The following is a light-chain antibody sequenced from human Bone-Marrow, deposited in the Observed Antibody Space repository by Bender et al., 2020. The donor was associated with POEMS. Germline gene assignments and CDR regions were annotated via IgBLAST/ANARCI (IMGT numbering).Light chain of an antibody. CDR1: RIGAES. Sequence: SYVLTQPPSVSVAPGQTARITCMGERIGAESVHWYQQKSGQAPVLVMSKDSERPSGIPERFSGSALGTTVTLTISGVHTEDEADYYCQSADSTGLPRVFGGGTKLTV. CDR2: KDS. CDR3: QSADSTGLPRV. V-gene: IGLV3-25*02. J-gene: IGLJ3*02.